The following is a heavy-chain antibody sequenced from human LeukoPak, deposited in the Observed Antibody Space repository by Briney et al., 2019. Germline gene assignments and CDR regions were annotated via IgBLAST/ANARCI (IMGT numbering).Heavy chain of an antibody. CDR2: IDGNGGT. Sequence: SETPSLTCGVSGDSITNYFWSWIRQPARGGLEWIGRIDGNGGTNYNPSLWGRVTMSVDTSKNQFSLRVTSVTAADTAVYYCARDQHGSGSYSAFVNWFDPWGRGTLVTVSS. CDR1: GDSITNYF. D-gene: IGHD3-10*01. CDR3: ARDQHGSGSYSAFVNWFDP. V-gene: IGHV4-4*07. J-gene: IGHJ5*02.